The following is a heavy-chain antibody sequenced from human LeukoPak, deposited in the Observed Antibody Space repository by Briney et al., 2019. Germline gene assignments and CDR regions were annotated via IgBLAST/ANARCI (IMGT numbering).Heavy chain of an antibody. CDR2: TYYRSKWYN. J-gene: IGHJ4*02. CDR3: AREGSDGYLFDY. D-gene: IGHD3-22*01. CDR1: GDSASSNSAT. Sequence: SQTLSLTCAISGDSASSNSATWDWIRQSPSRGLEWLGRTYYRSKWYNDYVVSVKSRVTINPDTSKNQFSLQLNSVTPEDTAVYYCAREGSDGYLFDYWGQGSLVIVSS. V-gene: IGHV6-1*01.